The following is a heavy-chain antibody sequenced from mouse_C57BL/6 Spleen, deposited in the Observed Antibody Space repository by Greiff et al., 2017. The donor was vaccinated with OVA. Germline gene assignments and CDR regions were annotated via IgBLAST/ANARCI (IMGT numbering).Heavy chain of an antibody. Sequence: EVQLQQSGPELVKPGASVKISCKASGYTFTDYYMNWVKQSHGKSLEWIGDINPNNGGTSYNQKFKGKATLTVDKSSSTAYMELRSLTSEDSAVYYCARYKGYYPYYFDYWGQGTTLTVSS. J-gene: IGHJ2*01. V-gene: IGHV1-26*01. D-gene: IGHD2-3*01. CDR1: GYTFTDYY. CDR3: ARYKGYYPYYFDY. CDR2: INPNNGGT.